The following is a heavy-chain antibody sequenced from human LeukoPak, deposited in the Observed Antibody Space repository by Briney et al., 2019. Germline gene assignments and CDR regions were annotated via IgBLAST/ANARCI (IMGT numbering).Heavy chain of an antibody. D-gene: IGHD3-22*01. Sequence: PSETLSLTCTVSGGSISSYYWSWIRQPPGKGLEWIGYIYTSGSTNYNPSLKSRVTISVDTSKNQFSLKLSSVTAADTAVYYCARLSHDSSGNDAFDIWGQGTMVTVSS. CDR1: GGSISSYY. J-gene: IGHJ3*02. V-gene: IGHV4-4*09. CDR2: IYTSGST. CDR3: ARLSHDSSGNDAFDI.